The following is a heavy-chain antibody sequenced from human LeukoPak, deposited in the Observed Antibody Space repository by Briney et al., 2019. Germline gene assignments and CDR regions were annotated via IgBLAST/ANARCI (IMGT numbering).Heavy chain of an antibody. V-gene: IGHV4-59*12. CDR2: IYYSGST. Sequence: SETLSLTCTVSGGSISGYYWSWIRQPPGKGLEYLGYIYYSGSTNYNPSLTSRVTISVDTSKNQFSLKLSSVTAADTAVYYCARAALGAALAIDYWGQGTLVTVSS. CDR3: ARAALGAALAIDY. J-gene: IGHJ4*02. D-gene: IGHD1-26*01. CDR1: GGSISGYY.